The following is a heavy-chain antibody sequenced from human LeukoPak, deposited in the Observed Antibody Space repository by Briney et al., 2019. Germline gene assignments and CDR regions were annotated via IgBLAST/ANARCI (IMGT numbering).Heavy chain of an antibody. D-gene: IGHD3-10*01. CDR1: GYTFTGYY. CDR2: INPNSGGT. CDR3: ASVSPAYGSGSYYRGSNWFDP. Sequence: ASVKVSCKASGYTFTGYYMHWVRQAPGQGLEWMGWINPNSGGTNYAQKFQGRVTMTRDTSISTAYMELSRLRSDDTAVYYCASVSPAYGSGSYYRGSNWFDPWGQGTLVTVSS. V-gene: IGHV1-2*02. J-gene: IGHJ5*02.